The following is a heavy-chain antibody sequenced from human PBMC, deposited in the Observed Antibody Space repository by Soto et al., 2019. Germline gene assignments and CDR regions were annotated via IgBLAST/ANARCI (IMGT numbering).Heavy chain of an antibody. CDR1: GGTFSSYA. J-gene: IGHJ6*02. Sequence: QVQLVQSGAEVKKPGSSVKVSCKASGGTFSSYAISWVRQAPGQGLEWMGGIIPIFGTANYAQKFQGRVTITADESTSTAYMELSSLRSEDTAVYYCARLYCSGGSCYSSYYYGMDVWGQGTTVTVSS. V-gene: IGHV1-69*01. CDR3: ARLYCSGGSCYSSYYYGMDV. D-gene: IGHD2-15*01. CDR2: IIPIFGTA.